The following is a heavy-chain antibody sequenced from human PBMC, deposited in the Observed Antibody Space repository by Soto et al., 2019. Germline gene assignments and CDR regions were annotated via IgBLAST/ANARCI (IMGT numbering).Heavy chain of an antibody. Sequence: QVQLQESGPGLVKPSQTLSLTCTVSGGSISSGGYYWSWIRQHPGKGLEWIVYIYYSGSTYYNPSLKSRVTISVDTSKNQFSLKLSSVTAADTAVYYCAREGSWDRTIDYWGQGTLVTVSS. D-gene: IGHD1-1*01. J-gene: IGHJ4*02. V-gene: IGHV4-31*03. CDR3: AREGSWDRTIDY. CDR1: GGSISSGGYY. CDR2: IYYSGST.